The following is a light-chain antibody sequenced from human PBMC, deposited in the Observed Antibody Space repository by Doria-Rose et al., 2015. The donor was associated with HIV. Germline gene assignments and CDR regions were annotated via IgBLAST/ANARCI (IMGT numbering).Light chain of an antibody. J-gene: IGKJ3*01. CDR2: EAS. Sequence: LSCRASQSVASFLAWYQQKPGQAPRLLIYEASNRATGVPSRFSGGGSGTDFTLTINGLEPEDFAVYFCQERSIWPQFTFGPGTKVDIK. CDR1: QSVASF. V-gene: IGKV3-11*01. CDR3: QERSIWPQFT.